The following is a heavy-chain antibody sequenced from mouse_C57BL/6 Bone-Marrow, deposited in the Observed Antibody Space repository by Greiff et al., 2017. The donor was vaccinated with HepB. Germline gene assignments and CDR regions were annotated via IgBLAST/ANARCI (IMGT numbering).Heavy chain of an antibody. J-gene: IGHJ1*03. D-gene: IGHD1-1*01. Sequence: QVHVKQPGAELVRPGSSVKLSCKASGYTFTSYWMHWVKQRPIQGLEWIGNIDPSDSETHYNQKFKDKATLTVDKSSSTAYMQLSSLTSEDSAVYYCAREGTTDWYFDVWGTGTTVTVSS. CDR2: IDPSDSET. CDR1: GYTFTSYW. CDR3: AREGTTDWYFDV. V-gene: IGHV1-52*01.